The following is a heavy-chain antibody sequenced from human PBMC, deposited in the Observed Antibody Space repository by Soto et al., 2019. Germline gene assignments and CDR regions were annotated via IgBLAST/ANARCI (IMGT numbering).Heavy chain of an antibody. J-gene: IGHJ4*02. Sequence: SETLSLTCSVSGDSISSGDYYWSWIRQPPGKGLEWIGYIYYSGSTYYNPSLKSRLTISLDTSKNQFSLKLSSVTAADTAVYYCARVTAVVGATSGDYWGQGILVTVSS. CDR2: IYYSGST. CDR1: GDSISSGDYY. CDR3: ARVTAVVGATSGDY. D-gene: IGHD1-26*01. V-gene: IGHV4-30-4*01.